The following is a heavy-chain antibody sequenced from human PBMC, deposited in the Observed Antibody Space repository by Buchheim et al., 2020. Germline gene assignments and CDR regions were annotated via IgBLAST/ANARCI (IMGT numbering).Heavy chain of an antibody. CDR2: IIPILGIA. CDR1: GGTFSSYT. V-gene: IGHV1-69*02. Sequence: QVQLVQSGAEVKKPGSSVKVSCKASGGTFSSYTISWVRQAPGQGLEWMGRIIPILGIANYAQKFQGRVTITADKSTSTAYMELSRLRSDDTAVYYCARSRAFISNYYYYGMDVWGQGTT. J-gene: IGHJ6*02. CDR3: ARSRAFISNYYYYGMDV. D-gene: IGHD3-10*01.